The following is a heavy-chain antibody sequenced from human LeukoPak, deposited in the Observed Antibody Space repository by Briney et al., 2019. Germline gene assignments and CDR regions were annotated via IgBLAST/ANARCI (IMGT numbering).Heavy chain of an antibody. CDR1: GGTFSSYA. V-gene: IGHV1-69*06. CDR3: ARAGGSGSYYPSYYYYYYMDV. D-gene: IGHD3-10*01. CDR2: IIPIFGTA. Sequence: ASVKVSCKASGGTFSSYAISWVRQAPGQGLEWMGGIIPIFGTANYAQKFQGRVTITADKSTSTAYMELSSLRSEDTAVYYCARAGGSGSYYPSYYYYYYMDVWGKGTTVTVSS. J-gene: IGHJ6*03.